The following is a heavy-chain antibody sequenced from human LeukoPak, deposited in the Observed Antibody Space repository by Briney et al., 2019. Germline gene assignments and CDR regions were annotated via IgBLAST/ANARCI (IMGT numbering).Heavy chain of an antibody. CDR2: IVPSGIT. D-gene: IGHD6-13*01. Sequence: PSETLSLTCTVSGASIRSYYWSWLRQPAGKGLEWIGRIVPSGITNYNPSLESRVTMSVDTSKNQFSLNLKSVTAADTAVYYCAKERAAPGPDFDYWGQGILVIVSS. V-gene: IGHV4-4*07. J-gene: IGHJ4*02. CDR3: AKERAAPGPDFDY. CDR1: GASIRSYY.